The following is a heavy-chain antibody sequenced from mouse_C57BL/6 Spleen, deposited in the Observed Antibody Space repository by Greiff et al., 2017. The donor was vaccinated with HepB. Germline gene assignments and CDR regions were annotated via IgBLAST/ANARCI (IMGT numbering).Heavy chain of an antibody. Sequence: QVQLQQSGAELVKPGASVKLSCKASGYTFTSYWITWVKQSPGQGLEWIGDIYPGSGSTNYNEKFKSKATLTVDTSSSTTYMQLSSLTSEDYAVYYCARSESYDGYYFDYWGQGTTLTVSS. CDR3: ARSESYDGYYFDY. V-gene: IGHV1-55*01. CDR1: GYTFTSYW. J-gene: IGHJ2*01. D-gene: IGHD2-3*01. CDR2: IYPGSGST.